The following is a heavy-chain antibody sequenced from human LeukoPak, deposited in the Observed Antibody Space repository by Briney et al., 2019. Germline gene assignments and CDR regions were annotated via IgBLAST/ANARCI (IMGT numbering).Heavy chain of an antibody. Sequence: SETLSLTCAVYGGSFSGYYRSWIRHPPGKGLEWIGEINHSGSTNYNPSLKSRVTISVDTSKNQFSLKLSSVTAADTAVYYCARTRITTVRGVIVNYRDDYWGQGTLVTVSS. V-gene: IGHV4-34*01. CDR3: ARTRITTVRGVIVNYRDDY. D-gene: IGHD3-10*01. CDR1: GGSFSGYY. J-gene: IGHJ4*02. CDR2: INHSGST.